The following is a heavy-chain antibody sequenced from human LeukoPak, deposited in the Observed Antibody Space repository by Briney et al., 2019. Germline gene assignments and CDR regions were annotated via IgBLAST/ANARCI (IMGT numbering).Heavy chain of an antibody. CDR2: IYPRDGST. V-gene: IGHV1-46*01. Sequence: ASVKVSCKASGYSFTSNYIHWVRQAPGQGLEWMGMIYPRDGSTSYAQRFQDRVAVTRDTSTSTVHMELSGLRSEDTAVYYCARDQEGFDYWGQGTQVTVSS. CDR1: GYSFTSNY. J-gene: IGHJ4*02. CDR3: ARDQEGFDY.